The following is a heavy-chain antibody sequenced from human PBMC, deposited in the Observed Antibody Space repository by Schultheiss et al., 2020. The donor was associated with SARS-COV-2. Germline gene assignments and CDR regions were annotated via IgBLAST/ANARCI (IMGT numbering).Heavy chain of an antibody. CDR1: GFTFSDHY. J-gene: IGHJ4*02. Sequence: GESLKISCAASGFTFSDHYMDWVRQAPGKGLEWVSAISGSGGSTYYTDSVKGRFTISRDNSKNTLSLQMNSLRAEDTAVYYCARVETVATFFDYWGQGTPVTVSS. V-gene: IGHV3-23*01. CDR2: ISGSGGST. CDR3: ARVETVATFFDY. D-gene: IGHD4-23*01.